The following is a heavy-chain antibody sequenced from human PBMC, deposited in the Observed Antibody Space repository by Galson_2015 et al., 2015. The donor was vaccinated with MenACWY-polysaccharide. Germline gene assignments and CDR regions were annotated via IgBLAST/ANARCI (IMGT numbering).Heavy chain of an antibody. CDR1: GGSMSSYH. CDR3: ARSGGVKRGSYYNFGWFDP. D-gene: IGHD3-10*01. CDR2: IHYSGGT. J-gene: IGHJ5*02. V-gene: IGHV4-59*01. Sequence: SETLSRTCTVSGGSMSSYHWTWIRQSPGKGLEWLGWIHYSGGTKYSPSLNSRVTISIDTSTNQFSLKVTSVTNADTAVYFCARSGGVKRGSYYNFGWFDPWGQGTLVTVSS.